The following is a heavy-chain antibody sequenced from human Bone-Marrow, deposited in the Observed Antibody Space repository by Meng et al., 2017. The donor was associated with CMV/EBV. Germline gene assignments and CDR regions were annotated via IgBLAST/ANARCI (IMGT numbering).Heavy chain of an antibody. CDR3: ARCSYYYYGMDV. CDR2: IYYSGST. CDR1: GGSISSYY. Sequence: SETLSLTCTVSGGSISSYYWSWIRQPPGKGLEWIGYIYYSGSTKYNPSLRSRVTILLDTSKEQFSLKLSSVTAADTAVYYCARCSYYYYGMDVWGQGTTVTVSS. J-gene: IGHJ6*02. V-gene: IGHV4-59*01. D-gene: IGHD2-15*01.